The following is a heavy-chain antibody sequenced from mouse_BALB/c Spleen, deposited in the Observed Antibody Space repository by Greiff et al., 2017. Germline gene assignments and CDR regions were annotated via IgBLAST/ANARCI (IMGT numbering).Heavy chain of an antibody. CDR1: GFTFSSYT. V-gene: IGHV5-6-4*01. Sequence: VESGGGLVKPGGSLKLSCAASGFTFSSYTMSWVRQTPEKRLEWVATISSGGSYTYYPDSVKGRFTISRDNAKNTLYLQMSSLKSEDTAMYYCTRDRDGKGAMDYWGQGTSVTVSS. D-gene: IGHD2-1*01. CDR2: ISSGGSYT. CDR3: TRDRDGKGAMDY. J-gene: IGHJ4*01.